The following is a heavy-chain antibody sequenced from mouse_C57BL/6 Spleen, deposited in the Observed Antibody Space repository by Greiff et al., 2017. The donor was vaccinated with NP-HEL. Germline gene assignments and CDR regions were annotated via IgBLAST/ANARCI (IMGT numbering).Heavy chain of an antibody. J-gene: IGHJ3*01. CDR3: TLFITTVVAPFAY. CDR2: IDPEDGDT. V-gene: IGHV14-1*01. D-gene: IGHD1-1*01. CDR1: GFNIKDYY. Sequence: VHVKQSGAELVRPGASVKLSCTASGFNIKDYYMHWVKQRPEQGLEWIGRIDPEDGDTEYAPKFQGKATMTADTSSNTAYLQLSSLTSEDTAVYYCTLFITTVVAPFAYWGQGTLVTVSA.